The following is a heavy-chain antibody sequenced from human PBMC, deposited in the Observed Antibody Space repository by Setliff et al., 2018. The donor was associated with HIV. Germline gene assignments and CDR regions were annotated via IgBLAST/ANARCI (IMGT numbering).Heavy chain of an antibody. V-gene: IGHV1-18*01. J-gene: IGHJ3*02. D-gene: IGHD1-26*01. CDR3: TRGGYSGAFLDAFDI. Sequence: ASVKVSCKSSGYTFSNFGVSWVRQAPGQGLEWLGYINGYSGKTHFSPRLQGRLTMTTDTSTSTAYMELRSLRSDDTAVYYCTRGGYSGAFLDAFDIWGQGTMVTVSS. CDR1: GYTFSNFG. CDR2: INGYSGKT.